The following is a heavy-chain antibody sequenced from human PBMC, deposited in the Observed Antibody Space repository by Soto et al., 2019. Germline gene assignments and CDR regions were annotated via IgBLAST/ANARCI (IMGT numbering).Heavy chain of an antibody. Sequence: GGSLRLSCSPSGFIFSNYAMSWVRQARGKGLEWVSAISGSGADTYYTESVKGRFTISRDNFKNTLYLQMNSLRAEDTAVYYCAKDTGRGGGSVFDYWGQGTLVTVSS. D-gene: IGHD2-15*01. J-gene: IGHJ4*02. CDR1: GFIFSNYA. CDR3: AKDTGRGGGSVFDY. CDR2: ISGSGADT. V-gene: IGHV3-23*01.